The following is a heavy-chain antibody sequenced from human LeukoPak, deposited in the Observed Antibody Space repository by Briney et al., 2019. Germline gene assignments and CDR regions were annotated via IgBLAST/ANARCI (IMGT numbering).Heavy chain of an antibody. D-gene: IGHD6-19*01. Sequence: SVKVSCKASGGTFSSYAISWVRQAPGQGLEWMGRIIPILGIANYAQKFQGRVTITADKSTSTAYMELSSLRSEDTAVYYCARGARYSSGWYYFDYWGQGTLVTVSS. CDR2: IIPILGIA. J-gene: IGHJ4*02. V-gene: IGHV1-69*04. CDR3: ARGARYSSGWYYFDY. CDR1: GGTFSSYA.